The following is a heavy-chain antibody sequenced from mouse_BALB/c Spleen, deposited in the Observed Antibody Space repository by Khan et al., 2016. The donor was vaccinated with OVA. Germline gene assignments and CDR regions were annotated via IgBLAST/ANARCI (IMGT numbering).Heavy chain of an antibody. J-gene: IGHJ4*01. CDR3: ARSLYYSYGYALDC. Sequence: EAQLQESGPGLVKPSQSLSLTCTVTGYSITSDYAWNWIRQFPGNKLEWMGYISSTGGTSYNPSLKSRISITRDTSKNQFFLQLKSVTAEDTAIYYCARSLYYSYGYALDCWGRGTLVTVSS. CDR2: ISSTGGT. D-gene: IGHD2-14*01. CDR1: GYSITSDYA. V-gene: IGHV3-2*02.